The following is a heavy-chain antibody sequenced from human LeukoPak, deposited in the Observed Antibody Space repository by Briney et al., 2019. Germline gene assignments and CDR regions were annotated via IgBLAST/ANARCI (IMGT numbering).Heavy chain of an antibody. CDR3: AKEKQLEPFDY. J-gene: IGHJ4*02. D-gene: IGHD1-1*01. CDR2: IRYDGGDK. V-gene: IGHV3-30*02. CDR1: GFTFSSYG. Sequence: PGGSLRLSCAASGFTFSSYGMHWVRQAPGKGLEWVAFIRYDGGDKFYADSVKGRFTLSRDNSKNTLYLQMNSLRVEDTAVYYCAKEKQLEPFDYWAREPWSPSPQ.